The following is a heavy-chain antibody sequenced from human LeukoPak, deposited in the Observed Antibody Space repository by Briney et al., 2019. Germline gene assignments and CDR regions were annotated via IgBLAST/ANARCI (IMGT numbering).Heavy chain of an antibody. CDR2: ISTSSSYI. V-gene: IGHV3-21*01. CDR1: GFTFSSYS. CDR3: ARLLKTYDYVWGSYGFDY. D-gene: IGHD3-16*01. Sequence: PGGSLRLSCAASGFTFSSYSMNWVRQAPGKGLEWVSFISTSSSYIYYADSVKGRFTISRDNAKNSLYLQMNSLRAEDTAVYYCARLLKTYDYVWGSYGFDYWGQGTLVTVSS. J-gene: IGHJ4*02.